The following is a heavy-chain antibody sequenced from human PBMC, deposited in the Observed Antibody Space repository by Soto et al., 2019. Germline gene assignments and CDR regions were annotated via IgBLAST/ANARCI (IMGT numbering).Heavy chain of an antibody. Sequence: QVQLVQSGAEVKKPGSSVKVSCKASGGSFNTYTISLVRQAPGQGLQWMGGIIPIFGKPTYAQAFQGRVTIAADEPTSTVYMELRSLRSEDTALYYYASLTHWSSGDGRIDVWGRGTEVIVSS. J-gene: IGHJ6*02. CDR2: IIPIFGKP. V-gene: IGHV1-69*01. CDR1: GGSFNTYT. CDR3: ASLTHWSSGDGRIDV. D-gene: IGHD1-26*01.